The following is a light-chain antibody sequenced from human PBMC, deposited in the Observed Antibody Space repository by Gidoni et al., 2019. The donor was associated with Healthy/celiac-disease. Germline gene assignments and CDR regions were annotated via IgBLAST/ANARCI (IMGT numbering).Light chain of an antibody. CDR1: SLPKAY. V-gene: IGLV3-10*01. Sequence: SYELTQPPSVSVSPGQTARIACSGDSLPKAYAYWYQQKSGQAPVMVIYEDNKRPSWIPERFSGSSSGTMATLTISGAQVDDEADYYCYSTDSSGNHRVFGGGTRLTVL. J-gene: IGLJ2*01. CDR3: YSTDSSGNHRV. CDR2: EDN.